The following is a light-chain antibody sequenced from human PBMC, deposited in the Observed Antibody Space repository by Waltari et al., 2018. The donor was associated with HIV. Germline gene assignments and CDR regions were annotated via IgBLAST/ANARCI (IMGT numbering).Light chain of an antibody. CDR3: QQYNSYSRT. J-gene: IGKJ1*01. Sequence: DIQMTQSPSTLSASVGDRVTITCRASQSISSWLAWYQQKPGKAPKLLIYKASSLESGVPSRLRGSGSGTEFTLTISTLQPDDFATYYRQQYNSYSRTFGEGTKVEIK. CDR2: KAS. V-gene: IGKV1-5*03. CDR1: QSISSW.